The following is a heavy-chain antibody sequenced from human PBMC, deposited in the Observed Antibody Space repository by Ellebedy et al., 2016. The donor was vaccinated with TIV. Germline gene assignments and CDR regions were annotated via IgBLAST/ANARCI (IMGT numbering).Heavy chain of an antibody. J-gene: IGHJ3*01. V-gene: IGHV3-74*01. CDR1: GFTFSSHW. CDR3: ARDPPTGYYRSAFDV. Sequence: GESLKISCAASGFTFSSHWMHWVRQAPGKGLVWVSRINSDGSSTSYADSVKGRFTISSDNAKNTLYLQMNSLRAEDTAVYYCARDPPTGYYRSAFDVWGQGTRVTVSP. D-gene: IGHD3-9*01. CDR2: INSDGSST.